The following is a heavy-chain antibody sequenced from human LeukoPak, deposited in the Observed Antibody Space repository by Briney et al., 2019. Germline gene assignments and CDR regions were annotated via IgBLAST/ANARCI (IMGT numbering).Heavy chain of an antibody. D-gene: IGHD6-6*01. CDR3: ARDLASRFDP. J-gene: IGHJ5*02. CDR1: GGSISSGGYS. V-gene: IGHV4-30-2*01. CDR2: IYHSGST. Sequence: SETLSLTCAVSGGSISSGGYSWSWIRQPPGKGLEWIGYIYHSGSTYYNPSLKSRVTISVDRSKNQFSLKLSSVTAADTAMYYCARDLASRFDPWGQGTLVTVSS.